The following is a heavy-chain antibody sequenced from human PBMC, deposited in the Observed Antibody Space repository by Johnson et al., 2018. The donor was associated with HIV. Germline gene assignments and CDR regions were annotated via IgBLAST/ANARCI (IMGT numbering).Heavy chain of an antibody. CDR1: GFSFSSYG. Sequence: QVQLVESGGGVVQPGRSLRLSCAASGFSFSSYGMHWVRQAPGKGLEWVAVISYDGSNKNYVDSVKGRFTISRDNAKNSLYLQMNSLRAEDTAVYYCARGDIVVVPAATRAQDAFDIWGQGTMVTVSS. CDR3: ARGDIVVVPAATRAQDAFDI. J-gene: IGHJ3*02. CDR2: ISYDGSNK. V-gene: IGHV3-30*03. D-gene: IGHD2-2*01.